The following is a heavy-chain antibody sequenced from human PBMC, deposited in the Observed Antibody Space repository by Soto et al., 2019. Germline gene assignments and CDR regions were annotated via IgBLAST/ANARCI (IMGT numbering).Heavy chain of an antibody. CDR2: IIPIFGTA. CDR1: GGTFSSYA. Sequence: QVQLVQSGAEVKKPGSSVKVSCKASGGTFSSYAISWVRQAPGQGLEWMGGIIPIFGTADYAQKFQGRVTITADESTSTAYMELSSLRSEDTAVYYCAKEDGIVPAALWGYYYYGMDVWGQGTTVTVSS. D-gene: IGHD2-2*01. J-gene: IGHJ6*02. CDR3: AKEDGIVPAALWGYYYYGMDV. V-gene: IGHV1-69*01.